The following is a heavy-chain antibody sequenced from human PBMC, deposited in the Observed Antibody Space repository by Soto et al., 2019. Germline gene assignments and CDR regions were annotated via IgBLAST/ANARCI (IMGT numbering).Heavy chain of an antibody. CDR1: GGTFSSYA. D-gene: IGHD4-17*01. V-gene: IGHV1-69*01. J-gene: IGHJ2*01. CDR3: ARARRTTTAVTKSHWYFDL. Sequence: QVQLVQSGAEVKKPGSSVKVSCKASGGTFSSYAISWVRQAPGQGLEWMGGIIPIFGTANYAQKFQGRVTITADESTSTAYMELSSLRSEDTAVYYCARARRTTTAVTKSHWYFDLWGRGTLVTVSS. CDR2: IIPIFGTA.